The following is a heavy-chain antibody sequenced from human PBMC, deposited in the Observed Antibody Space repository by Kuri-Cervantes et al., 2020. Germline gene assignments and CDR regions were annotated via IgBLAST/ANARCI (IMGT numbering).Heavy chain of an antibody. CDR1: GFTFSNYA. D-gene: IGHD2-8*02. V-gene: IGHV3-23*01. Sequence: GGSLRLSCAASGFTFSNYAMSWVRQAPGKGLEWVSVISASGGSTYYADSVKGRFTISRDNSKNTLYLQMDSLRAEDTAVYYCARKAEGGVDQFDYWGQGTLVTVSS. CDR3: ARKAEGGVDQFDY. CDR2: ISASGGST. J-gene: IGHJ4*02.